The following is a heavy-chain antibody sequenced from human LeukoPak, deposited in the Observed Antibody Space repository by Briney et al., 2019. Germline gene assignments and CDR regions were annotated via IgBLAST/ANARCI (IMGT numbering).Heavy chain of an antibody. CDR2: IYYSGST. J-gene: IGHJ3*02. CDR1: GGSISSGDDY. Sequence: PAQTLSLTCTVSGGSISSGDDYWSWIRQPPGKGLEWIGYIYYSGSTYYNPSLKSRVTISVDTSKNQVSLKLSSVTAADTAVYYCARDEGKWPQFQWAFDIWGQGTMVTVSS. V-gene: IGHV4-30-4*01. CDR3: ARDEGKWPQFQWAFDI. D-gene: IGHD5-24*01.